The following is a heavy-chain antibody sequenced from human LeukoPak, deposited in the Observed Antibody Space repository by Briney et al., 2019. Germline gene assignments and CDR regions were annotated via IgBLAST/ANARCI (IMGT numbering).Heavy chain of an antibody. CDR1: GGSITSSKYY. CDR2: IHYTGIT. CDR3: VSRRGDGDYRPDY. Sequence: SQTLSLTCAVSGGSITSSKYYWGWIRQPPGKGLEWIGSIHYTGITYYNPSLKTRVTISVDTSKNQFSLTLSSVTAADTSVYYCVSRRGDGDYRPDYWGQGTLVTVSS. V-gene: IGHV4-39*01. J-gene: IGHJ4*02. D-gene: IGHD4-17*01.